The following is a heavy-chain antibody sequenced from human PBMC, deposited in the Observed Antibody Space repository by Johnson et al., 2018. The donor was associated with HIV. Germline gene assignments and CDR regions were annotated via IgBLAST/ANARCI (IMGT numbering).Heavy chain of an antibody. Sequence: EVQLVESGGGLVQPGGSLRLSCAASGFTFSSYWMHWVRQAPGKGLVWVSRINSDGSSTSYADSVKGRFTISRDNAKKTLYLQMNSLRAEDTAVYYCARKQWLEIPSDAFDVWGQGTMVTVSS. CDR3: ARKQWLEIPSDAFDV. CDR1: GFTFSSYW. J-gene: IGHJ3*01. D-gene: IGHD6-19*01. CDR2: INSDGSST. V-gene: IGHV3-74*01.